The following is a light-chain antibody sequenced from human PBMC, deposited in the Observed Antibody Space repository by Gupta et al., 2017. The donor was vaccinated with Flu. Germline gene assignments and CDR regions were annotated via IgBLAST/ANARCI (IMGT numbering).Light chain of an antibody. Sequence: QSALTQPASVSGSPGQSITISCTCTSSDVGGYNYVSWYQQHPGKAPKLMIYEVSNRPSGVSNRFSGSKSGNTASLTISGLQAEDEADYYCSSYTSSSTLEVVFGGGTKLTVL. V-gene: IGLV2-14*01. CDR2: EVS. CDR1: SSDVGGYNY. J-gene: IGLJ2*01. CDR3: SSYTSSSTLEVV.